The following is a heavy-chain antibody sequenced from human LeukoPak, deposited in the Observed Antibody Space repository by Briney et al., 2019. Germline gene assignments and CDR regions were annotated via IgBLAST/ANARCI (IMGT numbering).Heavy chain of an antibody. CDR3: AREGCGWYHDAFDI. CDR1: GGTFSSYA. Sequence: SVKVSCKASGGTFSSYAISWVRQAPGQGLEWMGGIIPIFGTANYAQKFQGRVTITTDESTSTAYMELSSLRSEVTDVYYRAREGCGWYHDAFDIWGQGTMVTVSS. V-gene: IGHV1-69*05. CDR2: IIPIFGTA. D-gene: IGHD6-19*01. J-gene: IGHJ3*02.